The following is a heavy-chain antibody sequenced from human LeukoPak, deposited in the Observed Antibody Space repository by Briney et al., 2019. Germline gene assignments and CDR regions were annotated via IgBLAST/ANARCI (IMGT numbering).Heavy chain of an antibody. J-gene: IGHJ4*02. CDR3: ARDRLAGGYSYGPFDY. V-gene: IGHV3-23*01. CDR1: GFTFSSYA. D-gene: IGHD5-18*01. CDR2: ISGSGGST. Sequence: GGSLRLSCAASGFTFSSYAMSWVRQAPGKGLEWVSAISGSGGSTYYADSVKGRFTISRDNAKNSLYLQMNSLRAEDTAVYYCARDRLAGGYSYGPFDYWGQGTLVTVSS.